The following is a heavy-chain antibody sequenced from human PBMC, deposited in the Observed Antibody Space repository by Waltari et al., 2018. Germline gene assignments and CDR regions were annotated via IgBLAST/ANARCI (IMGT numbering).Heavy chain of an antibody. CDR2: NYYRRST. V-gene: IGHV4-30-4*08. CDR3: ARDSVSCSVGSCYQFFQP. Sequence: QVQLQESGPGLVKPSQTLSLTCTVSGGSVTSRDYYWTWIRKPPGKGLEWIGYNYYRRSTYYTPAFKSRVTISIDTSKNQFSLELNSVTAADTAVYYCARDSVSCSVGSCYQFFQPWGQGTLVTVSS. D-gene: IGHD2-15*01. J-gene: IGHJ1*01. CDR1: GGSVTSRDYY.